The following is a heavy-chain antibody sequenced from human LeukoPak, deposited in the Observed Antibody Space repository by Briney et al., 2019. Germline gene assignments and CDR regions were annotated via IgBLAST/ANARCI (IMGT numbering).Heavy chain of an antibody. CDR2: IYHSGST. CDR3: ARMNSGSYRVDAFDI. CDR1: GDSISSSSSY. Sequence: SETLSLTCSVSGDSISSSSSYWGWIRQPPGKGLEWIGSIYHSGSTYYNPSLKSRVTISVDTSKNQFSLKLSSVTAADTAVYYCARMNSGSYRVDAFDIWGQGTMVTVSS. D-gene: IGHD1-26*01. J-gene: IGHJ3*02. V-gene: IGHV4-39*07.